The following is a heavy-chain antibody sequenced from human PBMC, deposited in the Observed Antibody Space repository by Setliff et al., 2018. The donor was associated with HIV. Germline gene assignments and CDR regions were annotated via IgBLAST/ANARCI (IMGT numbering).Heavy chain of an antibody. CDR2: IYYSGNT. D-gene: IGHD1-7*01. CDR1: GGSISSSFYY. Sequence: SETLSLTCTVSGGSISSSFYYWGWIRQPPGKGLEWIGSIYYSGNTYYNPSLKSRFTMSVDTSKNHFSLKLSSVTAADTAVYYCASSPRKTGTTSAWGQGTLVTVSS. CDR3: ASSPRKTGTTSA. V-gene: IGHV4-39*02. J-gene: IGHJ5*02.